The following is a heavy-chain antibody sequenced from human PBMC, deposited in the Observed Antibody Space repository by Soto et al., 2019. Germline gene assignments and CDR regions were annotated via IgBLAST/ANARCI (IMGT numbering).Heavy chain of an antibody. J-gene: IGHJ4*02. V-gene: IGHV3-23*01. CDR3: AKDPNRSGWYVGLDS. CDR1: GFTFSSYA. CDR2: ISGSGGST. D-gene: IGHD6-19*01. Sequence: GGSLRLSCAASGFTFSSYAMSWVRQAPGKGLEWVSAISGSGGSTYYADSVKGRFTISRDNSKNTLYLQMNSLRAEGRAVYYCAKDPNRSGWYVGLDSWGQGTLVTVSS.